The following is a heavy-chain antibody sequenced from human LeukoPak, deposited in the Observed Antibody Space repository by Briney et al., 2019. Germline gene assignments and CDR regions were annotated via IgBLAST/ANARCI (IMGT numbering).Heavy chain of an antibody. Sequence: GESLKISCKGFGYTFTKYWIGWVRQMPGKGLEWMGIINPGDSDTKYSPSFQGQVAISADKSFSTAYLQWSSLKASDTAMYFCERHPPYCSSTSCFYSFEYWGQGTLVTVSS. CDR2: INPGDSDT. D-gene: IGHD2-2*01. CDR1: GYTFTKYW. V-gene: IGHV5-51*01. CDR3: ERHPPYCSSTSCFYSFEY. J-gene: IGHJ4*02.